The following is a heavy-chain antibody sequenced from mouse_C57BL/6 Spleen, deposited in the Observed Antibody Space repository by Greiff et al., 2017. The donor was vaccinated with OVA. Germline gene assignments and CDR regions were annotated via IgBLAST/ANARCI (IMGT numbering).Heavy chain of an antibody. J-gene: IGHJ3*01. CDR1: GFTFSDAW. D-gene: IGHD2-4*01. CDR3: TRSYYDDDWFAY. CDR2: IRNKANNHAT. Sequence: EVKLMESGGGLVQPGGSMKLSCAASGFTFSDAWMDWVRQSPEKGLAWVAEIRNKANNHATYYAESVKGRFTISREESKSSVYLQMNSLRAEDTGIYYCTRSYYDDDWFAYWGQGTLVTVSA. V-gene: IGHV6-6*01.